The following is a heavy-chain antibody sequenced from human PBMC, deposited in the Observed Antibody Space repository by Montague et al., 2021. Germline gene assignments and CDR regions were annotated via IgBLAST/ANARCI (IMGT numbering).Heavy chain of an antibody. CDR1: GGSLSGYY. J-gene: IGHJ4*02. V-gene: IGHV4-34*01. D-gene: IGHD3-10*01. CDR2: VRHIGST. CDR3: ASDRGPFDY. Sequence: SETLSLTCGVYGGSLSGYYWTWIRQSPEKGLEWIGGVRHIGSTSYNPSLKSRVTMSVDKSKNQFSLKLRSVTAADTAVYYYASDRGPFDYWGQGTVVTVSS.